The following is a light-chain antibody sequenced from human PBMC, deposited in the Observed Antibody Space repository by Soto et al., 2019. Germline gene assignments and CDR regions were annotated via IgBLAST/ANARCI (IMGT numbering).Light chain of an antibody. CDR1: QSVSSY. J-gene: IGKJ4*01. Sequence: EIVLTQSPATLSLSPGERATLSCRASQSVSSYLAWYQQKHGQAPSLLLYYASTRATAIPARVSGSGSGSDFTITIIGPEPEAVEVCYWQRRSTALTFGGGTKVEIK. V-gene: IGKV3-11*01. CDR2: YAS. CDR3: QRRSTALT.